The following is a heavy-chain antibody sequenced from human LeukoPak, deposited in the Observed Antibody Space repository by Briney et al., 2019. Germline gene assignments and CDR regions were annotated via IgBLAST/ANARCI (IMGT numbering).Heavy chain of an antibody. CDR1: GGSISSGSYY. D-gene: IGHD6-19*01. CDR2: IYTSGST. V-gene: IGHV4-61*02. CDR3: VREVEQWLPKGNWFDP. J-gene: IGHJ5*02. Sequence: SQTLSLTCTVSGGSISSGSYYWSWIRQPAGKGLEWIGRIYTSGSTNYNPSLKSRVTISVDTSKNQFSLKLSSVTAADTAVYYCVREVEQWLPKGNWFDPWGQGTLVTVSS.